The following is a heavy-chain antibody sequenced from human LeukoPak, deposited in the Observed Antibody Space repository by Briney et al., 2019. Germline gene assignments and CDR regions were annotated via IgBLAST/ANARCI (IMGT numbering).Heavy chain of an antibody. D-gene: IGHD3-10*01. Sequence: SETLSLTCAVYGGSFSGYYWSWIRQPPGKGLEWIGEINHSGSTNYNPSLKSRVTISVDTSKNQFSLELSSVTAADTAVYYCARVYYYGSGRRFDPWGQGTLVTVSS. J-gene: IGHJ5*02. CDR3: ARVYYYGSGRRFDP. V-gene: IGHV4-34*01. CDR1: GGSFSGYY. CDR2: INHSGST.